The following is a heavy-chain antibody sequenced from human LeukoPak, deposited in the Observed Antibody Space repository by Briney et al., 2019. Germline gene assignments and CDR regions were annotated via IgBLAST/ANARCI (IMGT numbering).Heavy chain of an antibody. J-gene: IGHJ4*02. D-gene: IGHD3-16*02. Sequence: SETLSLTCTVSGGSISSSSYYWGWIRQPPGKGLEWIGSIYYSGSTYYNPSLKSRVTISVDTSKNQFSLKLSSVTAADTAVYYCASLSKDYVWGSYRNLHFDYWGQGTLLTVSS. CDR1: GGSISSSSYY. V-gene: IGHV4-39*01. CDR2: IYYSGST. CDR3: ASLSKDYVWGSYRNLHFDY.